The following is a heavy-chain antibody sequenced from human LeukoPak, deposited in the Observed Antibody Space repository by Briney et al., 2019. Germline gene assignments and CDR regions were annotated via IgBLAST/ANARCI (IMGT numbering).Heavy chain of an antibody. J-gene: IGHJ4*02. CDR1: GGSISSYY. D-gene: IGHD6-19*01. V-gene: IGHV4-59*01. Sequence: SETLSLTCTVSGGSISSYYWSWIRQPPGKGLEWIGHIYYSGSTNYNPSLKSRVTISVDTSKNQFSLKLNSVTAADTAVYYCARVSPRSSGWYFFDYWGQGTLVTVSS. CDR2: IYYSGST. CDR3: ARVSPRSSGWYFFDY.